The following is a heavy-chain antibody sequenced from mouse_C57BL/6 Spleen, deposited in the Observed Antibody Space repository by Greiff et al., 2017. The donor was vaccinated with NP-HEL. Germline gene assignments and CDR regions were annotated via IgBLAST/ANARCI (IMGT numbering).Heavy chain of an antibody. V-gene: IGHV1-54*01. D-gene: IGHD2-2*01. CDR1: GYAFTNYL. CDR3: TRWGLDWYFDV. J-gene: IGHJ1*03. Sequence: QVQLQQSGAELVRPGTSVKVSCKASGYAFTNYLIEWVKQRPGQGLEWIGVINPGSGGTNYNQKFKGKATLTADKSSSTAYMQLSSLTAEDAAVYCCTRWGLDWYFDVWGTGTTVTVSS. CDR2: INPGSGGT.